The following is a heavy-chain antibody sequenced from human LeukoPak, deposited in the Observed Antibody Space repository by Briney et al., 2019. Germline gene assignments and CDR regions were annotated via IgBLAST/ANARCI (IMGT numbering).Heavy chain of an antibody. CDR3: ARGGFLDPFDP. V-gene: IGHV4-59*01. D-gene: IGHD1-1*01. CDR2: LHYSGRT. J-gene: IGHJ5*02. CDR1: GGSISSYY. Sequence: TSETLSLTCSVSGGSISSYYWNWIRQPPGKGLEWIGYLHYSGRTNYNPSLKSRVTISVDTSKNQFSLKLSSVTAADTAVYYCARGGFLDPFDPWGQGTLVTVSS.